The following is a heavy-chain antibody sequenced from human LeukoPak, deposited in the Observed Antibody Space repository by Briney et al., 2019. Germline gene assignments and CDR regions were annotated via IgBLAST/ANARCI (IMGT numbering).Heavy chain of an antibody. J-gene: IGHJ4*02. Sequence: SETLSLTCAVYGGSFSGYYWSWIRQPPGKGLEWIGEINHSGSTNYNPSHKSRVTISVDTSKNQFSLKLSSVTAADTAVYYCARATGHWGQGTLVTVSS. CDR2: INHSGST. CDR1: GGSFSGYY. CDR3: ARATGH. D-gene: IGHD3-10*01. V-gene: IGHV4-34*01.